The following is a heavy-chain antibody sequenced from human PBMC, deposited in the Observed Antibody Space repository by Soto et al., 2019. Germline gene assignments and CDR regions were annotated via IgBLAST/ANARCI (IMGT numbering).Heavy chain of an antibody. D-gene: IGHD5-12*01. CDR1: GGTFSSLG. Sequence: QVQLLQSGAEVKRPGSSVKVSCEASGGTFSSLGFTWVRQAPGQGLEWMGGIIPISGRTTFAQKFRGRVTLTADESTRTTYMELTALTSDDTAIYYCATRGTQGRWLEFADYWGQGTLVTVSS. CDR3: ATRGTQGRWLEFADY. V-gene: IGHV1-69*01. CDR2: IIPISGRT. J-gene: IGHJ4*02.